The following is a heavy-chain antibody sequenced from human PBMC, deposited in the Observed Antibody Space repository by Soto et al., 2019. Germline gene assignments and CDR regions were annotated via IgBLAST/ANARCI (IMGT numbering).Heavy chain of an antibody. J-gene: IGHJ4*02. CDR1: PITLSKAW. CDR3: YSDWSLALWFGELSTGGY. V-gene: IGHV3-15*01. CDR2: IKRRSDGGTP. D-gene: IGHD3-10*01. Sequence: PVGSLRLSSVASPITLSKAWMSSGRQAAGTRVGWVGRIKRRSDGGTPDSAAPLKGRSSNSREDPKNTAYLQMKRLQIEDRAVNNCYSDWSLALWFGELSTGGYWGQGTLVTVSS.